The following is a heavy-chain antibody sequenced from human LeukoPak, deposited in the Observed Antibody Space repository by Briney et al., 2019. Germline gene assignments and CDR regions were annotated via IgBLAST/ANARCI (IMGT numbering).Heavy chain of an antibody. CDR2: IYTSGST. V-gene: IGHV4-61*09. CDR1: GGSISSGSYH. D-gene: IGHD3-10*01. J-gene: IGHJ4*02. CDR3: ARQSRITMVRGVNRAADY. Sequence: PSETLSLTCTVSGGSISSGSYHWIWIRQPAGKGLEWIGHIYTSGSTNYNPSLKSRVTISVDTSKNQFSLKLSSVTAADTAVYYCARQSRITMVRGVNRAADYWGQGTLVTVSS.